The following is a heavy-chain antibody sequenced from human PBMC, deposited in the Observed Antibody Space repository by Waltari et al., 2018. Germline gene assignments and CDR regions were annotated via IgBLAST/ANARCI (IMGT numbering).Heavy chain of an antibody. Sequence: EVQLVESGGGVVRPGWSLRLSCAASGLTFDDYGMSWVRQDPGQGLEWVSGVSLNGVRTGYADSVKGRFTISRDNAKNSLYLQMNSLRAEDTALYYCARCSGYELPDYWGQGTLVTVSS. CDR1: GLTFDDYG. J-gene: IGHJ4*02. CDR3: ARCSGYELPDY. CDR2: VSLNGVRT. D-gene: IGHD3-22*01. V-gene: IGHV3-20*04.